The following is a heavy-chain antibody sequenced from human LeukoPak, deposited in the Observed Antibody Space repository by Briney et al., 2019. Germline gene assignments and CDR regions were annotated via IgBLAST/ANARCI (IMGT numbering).Heavy chain of an antibody. CDR3: AKEHGGSSWYEDAFDI. D-gene: IGHD6-13*01. CDR2: ISSSDITI. J-gene: IGHJ3*02. V-gene: IGHV3-48*03. Sequence: PGGSLRLSCAASGFSFSNYEMNWVRQAPGKGLEWVSYISSSDITIYYADSVKGRFTISRDNSKNTLYLQMNSLRAEDTAVYYCAKEHGGSSWYEDAFDIWGQGTMVTVSS. CDR1: GFSFSNYE.